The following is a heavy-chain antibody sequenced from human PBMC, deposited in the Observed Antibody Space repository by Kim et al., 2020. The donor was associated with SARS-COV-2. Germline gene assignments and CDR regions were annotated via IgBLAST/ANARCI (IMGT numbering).Heavy chain of an antibody. CDR3: ARDRAASGSTRGRFDY. D-gene: IGHD1-26*01. CDR1: GFTFSSYG. Sequence: GGSLRLSCAASGFTFSSYGMHWVRQAPGKGLEWVAVISYDGSNNYYADSVKGRFTISRDNSINTLYLQMNSLRAEDTAVYSCARDRAASGSTRGRFDYWGQGSLVIVSS. CDR2: ISYDGSNN. J-gene: IGHJ4*02. V-gene: IGHV3-33*05.